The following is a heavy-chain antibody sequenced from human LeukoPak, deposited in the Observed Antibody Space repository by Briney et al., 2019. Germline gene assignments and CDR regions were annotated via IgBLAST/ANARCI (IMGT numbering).Heavy chain of an antibody. CDR2: ITGGSTTI. D-gene: IGHD4-17*01. Sequence: GGSLRLSCAASGFTFSSYNMNWVRQAPGKGLEWVSYITGGSTTIYYADSVKGRFTISRDNAKNSLYLQVNSLRAEDTAVYYCARDYSTVTTFFDYWGQGTLVTVSS. CDR3: ARDYSTVTTFFDY. CDR1: GFTFSSYN. V-gene: IGHV3-48*01. J-gene: IGHJ4*02.